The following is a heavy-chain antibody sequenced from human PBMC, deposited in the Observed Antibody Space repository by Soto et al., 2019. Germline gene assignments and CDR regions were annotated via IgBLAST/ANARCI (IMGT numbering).Heavy chain of an antibody. Sequence: SETLSLTCAVYGGSFSGYYWSWIRQPPGKGLEWIGEINHSGSTNYNPSLKSRVTISVDTSKNQFSLKLGSVTAADTAVYYCARGALGGYCSSTGCYPDFDYWGQGTLVTVSS. CDR1: GGSFSGYY. V-gene: IGHV4-34*01. J-gene: IGHJ4*02. CDR3: ARGALGGYCSSTGCYPDFDY. CDR2: INHSGST. D-gene: IGHD2-2*01.